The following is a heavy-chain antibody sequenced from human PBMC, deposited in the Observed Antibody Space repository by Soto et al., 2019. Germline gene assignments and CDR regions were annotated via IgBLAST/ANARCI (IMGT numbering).Heavy chain of an antibody. CDR1: GGSINSGGYY. V-gene: IGHV4-31*03. Sequence: SETLSLTCTVSGGSINSGGYYWILIRQHPVKGLEWIGYIYYSGTTYYNPSLKSRATISVDTSNNQFSLKLRSVTAADTAVYYCASKPQNWNIWMVYWGPGILVTVSS. CDR2: IYYSGTT. CDR3: ASKPQNWNIWMVY. D-gene: IGHD1-1*01. J-gene: IGHJ4*02.